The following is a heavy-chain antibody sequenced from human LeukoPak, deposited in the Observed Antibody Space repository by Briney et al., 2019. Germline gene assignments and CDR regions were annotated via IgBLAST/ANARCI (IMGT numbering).Heavy chain of an antibody. Sequence: GGGLRLSCAASAFTFSSSAMDWVGQARGRGGVWVSFIPHDGTNKYYADSVTRRFTISRDNSKNTLYLQMNTLRPEDTAVYYCASGRDYGFDYWGQGTLVTVSS. D-gene: IGHD4-17*01. CDR2: IPHDGTNK. CDR3: ASGRDYGFDY. J-gene: IGHJ4*02. V-gene: IGHV3-30*02. CDR1: AFTFSSSA.